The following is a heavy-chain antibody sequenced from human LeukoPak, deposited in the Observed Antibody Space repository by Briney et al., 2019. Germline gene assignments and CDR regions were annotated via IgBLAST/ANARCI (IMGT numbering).Heavy chain of an antibody. J-gene: IGHJ4*02. V-gene: IGHV4-59*08. CDR3: ARYYDSSGYSN. CDR2: IYYSRST. Sequence: PSETLSLTCTVSGGSISSYYWSWIRQPPGKGLEWIGYIYYSRSTNYNPSLKSRVTLSVDTSKNQFSLKLSSVTAADTAVYYCARYYDSSGYSNWGQGTLVTVSS. D-gene: IGHD3-22*01. CDR1: GGSISSYY.